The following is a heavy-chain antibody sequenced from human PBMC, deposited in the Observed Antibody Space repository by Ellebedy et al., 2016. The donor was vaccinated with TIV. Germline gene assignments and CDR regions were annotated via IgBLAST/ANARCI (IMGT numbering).Heavy chain of an antibody. V-gene: IGHV1-8*01. CDR3: AREGQIPSGFDY. J-gene: IGHJ4*02. Sequence: ASVKVSCXASGYTFTSYDINWVRQATGQGLEWMGWMNPNSGNTGYAQKFQGRVTMTRNTSISTAYMELSRLRSDDTAVYYCAREGQIPSGFDYWGQGTLVTVSS. CDR1: GYTFTSYD. CDR2: MNPNSGNT. D-gene: IGHD2-21*01.